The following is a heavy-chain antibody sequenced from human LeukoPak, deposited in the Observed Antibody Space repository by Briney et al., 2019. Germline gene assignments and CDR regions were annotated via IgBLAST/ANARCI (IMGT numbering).Heavy chain of an antibody. D-gene: IGHD3-3*01. CDR2: INSDGSST. Sequence: GGSLRLSCAASGFTFSSYWMHWVRQAPGKGLVWVSRINSDGSSTSYADSVKGRFTISRDNSKNTLYLQMNSLRAEDTAVYYCAKNVLRFLPFDYWGQGTLVTVSS. V-gene: IGHV3-74*01. CDR1: GFTFSSYW. CDR3: AKNVLRFLPFDY. J-gene: IGHJ4*02.